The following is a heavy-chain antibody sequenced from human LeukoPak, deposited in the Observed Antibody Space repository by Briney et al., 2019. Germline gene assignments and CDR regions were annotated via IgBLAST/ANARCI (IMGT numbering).Heavy chain of an antibody. V-gene: IGHV3-23*01. CDR2: VSGSGVST. CDR3: TKDKHTSSWYFGFDY. CDR1: GFTFSSYA. D-gene: IGHD6-13*01. Sequence: GGSLRLSCAASGFTFSSYAMSWVRQAPGKGRGWVSTVSGSGVSTYYSDSVKGRFTISRDNSKNTLSLQMNSLRAEDTAVYYCTKDKHTSSWYFGFDYWGQGALITVSS. J-gene: IGHJ4*02.